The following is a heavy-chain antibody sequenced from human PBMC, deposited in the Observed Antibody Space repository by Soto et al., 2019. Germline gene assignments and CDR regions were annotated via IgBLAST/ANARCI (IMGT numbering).Heavy chain of an antibody. D-gene: IGHD6-25*01. V-gene: IGHV3-23*01. CDR1: GFTFSNYA. Sequence: PGGSLRLSCEASGFTFSNYAMTWVRQGPGQGLEWVAAISGSGFVTYYAASVKGRFTISRDNSKNTLYLQVDSLTAADTAIYYCARNFTQRGGMDVWGQGTTVTVSS. CDR2: ISGSGFVT. J-gene: IGHJ6*02. CDR3: ARNFTQRGGMDV.